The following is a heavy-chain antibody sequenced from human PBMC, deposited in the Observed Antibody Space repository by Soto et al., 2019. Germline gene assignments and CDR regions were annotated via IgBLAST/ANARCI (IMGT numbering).Heavy chain of an antibody. D-gene: IGHD3-10*01. CDR1: GYTFTSYY. J-gene: IGHJ4*02. CDR2: INPSGGST. Sequence: ASVKVSGKASGYTFTSYYMHWVLQAPGQGLEWMGIINPSGGSTSYAQKFQGRVTMTRDTSTSTVYMELSSLRSEDTAVYYCARALRITMVRGVPGYWGQGTLVTVSS. V-gene: IGHV1-46*01. CDR3: ARALRITMVRGVPGY.